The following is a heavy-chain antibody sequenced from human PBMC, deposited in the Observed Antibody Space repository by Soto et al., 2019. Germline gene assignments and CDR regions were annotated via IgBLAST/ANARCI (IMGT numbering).Heavy chain of an antibody. J-gene: IGHJ6*02. Sequence: PGGSLRLSCAASGFTFSSYAMSWVRQAPGKGLEWVSAISSSGSTIYYADSVKGRFTISRDNAKNSLYLQMNSLRAEDTAVYYCARVSPSHYGMDVWGQGTAVTVSS. CDR1: GFTFSSYA. V-gene: IGHV3-21*04. CDR2: ISSSGSTI. CDR3: ARVSPSHYGMDV.